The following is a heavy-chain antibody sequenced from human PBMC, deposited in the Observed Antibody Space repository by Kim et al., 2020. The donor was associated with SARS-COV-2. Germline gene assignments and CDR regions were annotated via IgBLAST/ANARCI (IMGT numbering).Heavy chain of an antibody. J-gene: IGHJ3*02. CDR2: IYTSGST. CDR3: ARDSGGWEVYSFEI. Sequence: SETLSLTFTVSGGSIGTYYWSWIRQSAGKGLEWIGRIYTSGSTTYNPSLKSRVTMSVDTSKNQFSLRLSSVTVADTAVYYCARDSGGWEVYSFEIWGQGTMVTVSS. CDR1: GGSIGTYY. D-gene: IGHD1-26*01. V-gene: IGHV4-4*07.